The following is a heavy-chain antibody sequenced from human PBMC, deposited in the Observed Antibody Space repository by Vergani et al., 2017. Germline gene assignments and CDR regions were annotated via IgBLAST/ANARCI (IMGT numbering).Heavy chain of an antibody. CDR2: IYYSGST. CDR3: ARERGMDYYATYGMDV. J-gene: IGHJ6*02. V-gene: IGHV4-59*06. D-gene: IGHD3-10*01. CDR1: GFTFSNAW. Sequence: VQLVESGGGLVKPGGSLRLSCAASGFTFSNAWMSWVRQAPGKGLEWVGYIYYSGSTYYNPSLKSRVTISVDTSKNQFSLKLSSVTAADTAVYYCARERGMDYYATYGMDVWGQGTTVTVSS.